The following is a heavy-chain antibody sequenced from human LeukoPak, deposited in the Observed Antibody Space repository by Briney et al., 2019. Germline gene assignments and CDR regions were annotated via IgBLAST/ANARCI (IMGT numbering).Heavy chain of an antibody. CDR2: MNPNSGNT. Sequence: ASVKVSCKASGYTFTSYDINWGRQATGQGLEWMGWMNPNSGNTGYAQKFQGRVTMTRNTPISTAYMELSSLRSEETAVYYCLDGSSAYWGQGTLVTVSS. CDR3: LDGSSAY. J-gene: IGHJ4*02. CDR1: GYTFTSYD. D-gene: IGHD3-10*01. V-gene: IGHV1-8*01.